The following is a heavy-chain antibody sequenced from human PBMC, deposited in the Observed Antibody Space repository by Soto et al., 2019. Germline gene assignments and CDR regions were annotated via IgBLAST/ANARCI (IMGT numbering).Heavy chain of an antibody. J-gene: IGHJ5*02. D-gene: IGHD6-13*01. Sequence: QITLKESGPTLVKPTQTLTLTCTFSGFSLSTSGVGVGWIRQPPGKALEWLALIHWNDDKRYSPSLKNRLTITKDTSKNQVVLTMTNMDPVDTATYYCAHRIAAAPRPNNNWFDPWGQGTLVTVSS. V-gene: IGHV2-5*01. CDR1: GFSLSTSGVG. CDR3: AHRIAAAPRPNNNWFDP. CDR2: IHWNDDK.